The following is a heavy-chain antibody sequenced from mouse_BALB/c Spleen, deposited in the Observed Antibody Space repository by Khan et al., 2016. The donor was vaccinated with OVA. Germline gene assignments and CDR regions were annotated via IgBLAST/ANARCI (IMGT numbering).Heavy chain of an antibody. CDR2: IWGGGST. CDR3: AKRVWSYYYTLDY. CDR1: GFSLSDYG. Sequence: VQLQESGPGLVAPSQNLSLTCTVSGFSLSDYGVSWIRQPPGKGLEWLGVIWGGGSTYYNSDLKSRLSISKDHSKSQVFLKMSSLQSDDTAMFYCAKRVWSYYYTLDYWGQGTSVTVSS. J-gene: IGHJ4*01. V-gene: IGHV2-6-5*01.